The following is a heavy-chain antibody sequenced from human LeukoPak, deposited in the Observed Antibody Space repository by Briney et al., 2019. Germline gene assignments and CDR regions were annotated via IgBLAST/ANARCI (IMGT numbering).Heavy chain of an antibody. V-gene: IGHV4-38-2*02. CDR3: VRVDNGGNYFDY. D-gene: IGHD4-23*01. CDR1: GGSISSYY. CDR2: IYHSGST. Sequence: SETLSLTCTVSGGSISSYYWSWIRQPPGKGLEWIGSIYHSGSTYYNPSLKSRLTISAGTSKNQFSLRLSSVTAADTAVYYCVRVDNGGNYFDYWGQGTLVTVSS. J-gene: IGHJ4*02.